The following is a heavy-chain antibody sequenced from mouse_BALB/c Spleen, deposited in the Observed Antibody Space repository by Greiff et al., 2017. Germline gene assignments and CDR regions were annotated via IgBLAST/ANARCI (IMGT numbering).Heavy chain of an antibody. J-gene: IGHJ3*01. D-gene: IGHD3-2*01. CDR3: AREGRQLGLRGFAY. Sequence: EVHLVESGPELVKPGASVKMSCKASGYTFTSYVMHWVKQKPGQGLEWIGYINPYNDGTKYNEKFKGKATLTSDKSSSTAYMELSSLTSEDSAVYYCAREGRQLGLRGFAYWGQGTLVTVSA. CDR1: GYTFTSYV. V-gene: IGHV1-14*01. CDR2: INPYNDGT.